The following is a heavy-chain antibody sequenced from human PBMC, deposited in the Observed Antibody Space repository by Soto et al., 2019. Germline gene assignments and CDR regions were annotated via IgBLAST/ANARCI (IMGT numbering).Heavy chain of an antibody. Sequence: SETLSLTCTVSGGSXSSGGYYWSWIRQHPGKGLEWIGYIYYSGSTYYNPSLKSRVTISVDTSKNQFSLKLSSVTAADTAVYYCARDLRYFDWSINWFDPWGQGTLVTVSS. J-gene: IGHJ5*02. D-gene: IGHD3-9*01. CDR1: GGSXSSGGYY. V-gene: IGHV4-31*03. CDR2: IYYSGST. CDR3: ARDLRYFDWSINWFDP.